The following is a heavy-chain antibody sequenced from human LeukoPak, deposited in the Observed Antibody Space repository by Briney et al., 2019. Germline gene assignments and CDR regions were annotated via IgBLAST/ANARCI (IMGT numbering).Heavy chain of an antibody. CDR3: AKRPDYYDSSGYYFDY. D-gene: IGHD3-22*01. CDR1: GFTFSSYA. CDR2: ISGSGGST. J-gene: IGHJ4*02. Sequence: GGSLRLSCAASGFTFSSYAMSWVRQAPGKGLEWVSVISGSGGSTYYADSVKGRFTISRDNSKNTLYLQMNSLRAEDTAVYYCAKRPDYYDSSGYYFDYWGQGTLVTVSS. V-gene: IGHV3-23*01.